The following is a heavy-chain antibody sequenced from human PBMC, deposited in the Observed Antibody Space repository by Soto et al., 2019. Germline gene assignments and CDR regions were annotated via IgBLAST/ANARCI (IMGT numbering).Heavy chain of an antibody. J-gene: IGHJ6*03. CDR3: ARRIAARGGGGYYYYYMDV. Sequence: QVQLQESGPGLVKPSETLSLTCTVSGGSISSYYWSWIRQPPGKGLEWIGYIYYSGSTNYNPSLKGRVTISVDASKNQFSLKLSSVTAADTAVYYCARRIAARGGGGYYYYYMDVWGKGTTVTVSS. CDR2: IYYSGST. CDR1: GGSISSYY. D-gene: IGHD6-6*01. V-gene: IGHV4-59*08.